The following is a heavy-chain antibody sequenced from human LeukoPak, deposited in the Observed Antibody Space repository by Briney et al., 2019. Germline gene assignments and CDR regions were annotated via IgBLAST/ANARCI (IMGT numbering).Heavy chain of an antibody. CDR2: INPNSGGT. CDR3: ARDDCGGDCYLVNWFDP. Sequence: ASVKVSCKASGYTFTGYYMHWVRQAPGQGLEWMGWINPNSGGTNYAQKFQGRVTMTRDTSISTAYMELSRPRSDDTAVYYCARDDCGGDCYLVNWFDPWGQGTLVTVSS. CDR1: GYTFTGYY. J-gene: IGHJ5*02. V-gene: IGHV1-2*02. D-gene: IGHD2-21*02.